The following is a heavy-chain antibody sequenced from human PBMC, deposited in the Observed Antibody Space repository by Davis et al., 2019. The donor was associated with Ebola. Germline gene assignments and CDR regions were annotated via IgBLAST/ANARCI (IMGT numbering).Heavy chain of an antibody. CDR3: ARVVGEDFWRGYPEWFDP. V-gene: IGHV4-39*01. D-gene: IGHD3-3*01. Sequence: MPSETLSLTCTVSGGSVSSRTYYWAWTRQFPGQGLEWIGRLYYSATTYYDPSRNSRITISVDTARNQFSLNLRSVTAADTAVYYCARVVGEDFWRGYPEWFDPGGQGTLVIVSS. CDR2: LYYSATT. J-gene: IGHJ5*02. CDR1: GGSVSSRTYY.